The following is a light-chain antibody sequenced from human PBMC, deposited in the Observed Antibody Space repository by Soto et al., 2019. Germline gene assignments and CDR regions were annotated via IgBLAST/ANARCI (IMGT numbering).Light chain of an antibody. V-gene: IGKV3-15*01. Sequence: IMMTQSPATLSVSPGERATVSCNATQSVSSHLAWYQQKPGQAPRLLIYGASTRATGIPARLSGSGSGTEFTLTISSLQSEEFAVYYCQHYHNWPPYTVGQGTKVDSK. CDR3: QHYHNWPPYT. J-gene: IGKJ2*01. CDR2: GAS. CDR1: QSVSSH.